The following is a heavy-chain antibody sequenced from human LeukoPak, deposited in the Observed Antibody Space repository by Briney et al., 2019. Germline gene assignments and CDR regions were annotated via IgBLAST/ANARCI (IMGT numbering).Heavy chain of an antibody. CDR1: GGSISSYY. CDR3: ARSGSPWDYNYYSYMDV. V-gene: IGHV4-4*07. J-gene: IGHJ6*03. CDR2: IYANGST. Sequence: PSETLSLTCTVSGGSISSYYWSWIRQPAGKGLEWIGRIYANGSTKYNPSLKSRVTMSVDTSKNQFSLKLNSVTAADTAVYYCARSGSPWDYNYYSYMDVWGKGTTVTVSS. D-gene: IGHD1-26*01.